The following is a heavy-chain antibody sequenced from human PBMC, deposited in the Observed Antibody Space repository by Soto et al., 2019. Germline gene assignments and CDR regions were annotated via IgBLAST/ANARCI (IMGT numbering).Heavy chain of an antibody. CDR3: ARVSDYVWVSYPFDY. Sequence: QVQLVQSGAEVKKPGASVKVSCKASEYTFTSYAMHWVRQAPGQRLEWMGWINAGNGNTKYSQKFQGRVTTTRDTSASTAYMELSSLRSEDTAVYYCARVSDYVWVSYPFDYWGQGTLVTVSS. J-gene: IGHJ4*02. CDR2: INAGNGNT. D-gene: IGHD3-16*02. CDR1: EYTFTSYA. V-gene: IGHV1-3*01.